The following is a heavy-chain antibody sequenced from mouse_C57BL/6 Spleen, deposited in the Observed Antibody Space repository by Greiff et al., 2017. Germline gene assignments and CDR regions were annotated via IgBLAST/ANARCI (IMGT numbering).Heavy chain of an antibody. CDR2: IRSKSNNYAT. J-gene: IGHJ1*03. D-gene: IGHD1-1*01. Sequence: DVKLVESGGGLVQPKGSLKLSCAASGFSFNTYAMNWVRQAPGKGLEWVARIRSKSNNYATYYADSVKDRFTISRDDSESMLYLQMNNLKTEDTAMYYCVRHEGHYYGSSHWYFDVWGTGTTVTVSS. CDR1: GFSFNTYA. CDR3: VRHEGHYYGSSHWYFDV. V-gene: IGHV10-1*01.